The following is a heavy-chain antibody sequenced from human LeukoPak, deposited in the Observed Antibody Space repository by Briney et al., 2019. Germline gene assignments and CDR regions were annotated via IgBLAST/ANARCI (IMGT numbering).Heavy chain of an antibody. CDR2: INPNSGGA. CDR3: ARAPEWSVAATGGLDY. J-gene: IGHJ4*02. Sequence: ASVKVSCKAPGYTFTGYYMHWVRQAPGQGLEWMGWINPNSGGANYAQKFQGWVTMTRDTSISTAYMELSRLGSDDTAVYYCARAPEWSVAATGGLDYWGQGTLVTVSS. CDR1: GYTFTGYY. D-gene: IGHD2-15*01. V-gene: IGHV1-2*04.